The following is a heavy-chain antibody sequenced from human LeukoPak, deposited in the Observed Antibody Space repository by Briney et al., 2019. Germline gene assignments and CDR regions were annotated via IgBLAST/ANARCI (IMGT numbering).Heavy chain of an antibody. J-gene: IGHJ6*02. CDR1: GYTFTNYY. CDR2: INTSGGST. CDR3: ARVRLPTYYYYGLDV. Sequence: ASVKVSCKTSGYTFTNYYIHWVRQAPGQGLEWMGIINTSGGSTTYAQKFQGRVTMTRDTSTSTVYMELSSLRSDDTAVYYCARVRLPTYYYYGLDVWGQGTTVTVSS. V-gene: IGHV1-46*01.